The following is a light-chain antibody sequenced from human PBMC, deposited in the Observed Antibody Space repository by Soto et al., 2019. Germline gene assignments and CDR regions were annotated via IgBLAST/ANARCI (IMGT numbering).Light chain of an antibody. V-gene: IGKV3-20*01. CDR1: QSVSSNY. J-gene: IGKJ3*01. Sequence: EIVLTQSPGTLSLSPGERATLSCRASQSVSSNYLAWYQQKPGQAPRLLIYGASSRATGIPDRFSGSGSGTDFTLTISSLEPEDFAVYYCQQYGSSSFTFGPGTKVDIK. CDR3: QQYGSSSFT. CDR2: GAS.